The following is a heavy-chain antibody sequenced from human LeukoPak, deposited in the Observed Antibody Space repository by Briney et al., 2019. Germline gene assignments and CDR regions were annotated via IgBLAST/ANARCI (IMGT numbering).Heavy chain of an antibody. CDR3: ARVGDTAMVGFFDY. Sequence: ASVKVSCKASGYTFTTFGITWVRQAPGQGLEWMGWFNPNSGGTNYAQKFQGRVTMTRDTSISTAYMELNRLRSDDTAVYYCARVGDTAMVGFFDYWGQGSLVTVSS. CDR2: FNPNSGGT. V-gene: IGHV1-2*02. CDR1: GYTFTTFG. J-gene: IGHJ4*02. D-gene: IGHD5-18*01.